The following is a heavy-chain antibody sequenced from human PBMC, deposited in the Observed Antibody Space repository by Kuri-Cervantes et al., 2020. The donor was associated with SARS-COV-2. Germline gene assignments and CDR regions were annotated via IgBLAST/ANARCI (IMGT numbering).Heavy chain of an antibody. CDR2: IYYSGST. CDR1: GGSISSADYY. Sequence: SETLSLTCTVSGGSISSADYYWSWIRQPPGKGLEWIGYIYYSGSTYYNPSLKSRITISVDTSKNQFSLKLSSVTAADTAVYYCARAPSFDPWGQGTLVTVSS. V-gene: IGHV4-30-4*01. CDR3: ARAPSFDP. J-gene: IGHJ5*02.